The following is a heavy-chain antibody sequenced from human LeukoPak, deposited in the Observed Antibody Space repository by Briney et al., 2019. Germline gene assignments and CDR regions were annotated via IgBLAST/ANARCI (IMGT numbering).Heavy chain of an antibody. D-gene: IGHD5-18*01. CDR3: ARGIQLIPA. CDR1: GFVFGSYV. J-gene: IGHJ4*02. Sequence: GGSLRLSCAASGFVFGSYVMHWVRQPPGKGLEWVSRISHDGSVTNYADSVKGRFTVSRDNAKNTLYLQMNSLRAEDTAVYYCARGIQLIPAWGQGTLVTVSS. V-gene: IGHV3-74*01. CDR2: ISHDGSVT.